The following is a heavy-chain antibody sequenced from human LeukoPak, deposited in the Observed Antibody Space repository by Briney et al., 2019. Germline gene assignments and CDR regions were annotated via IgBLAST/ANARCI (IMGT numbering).Heavy chain of an antibody. V-gene: IGHV1-18*01. CDR2: VSGYNGYT. D-gene: IGHD4-11*01. CDR1: GYNFTNYG. Sequence: ASVKVSCKTSGYNFTNYGISWVRQAPGQGLEWMGWVSGYNGYTNYAQQLQFRVTMTTDSSTSTAYMEPRSLRSDDTAVYYCARDKAVTTELTQYFQHWGQGTLVTVSS. CDR3: ARDKAVTTELTQYFQH. J-gene: IGHJ1*01.